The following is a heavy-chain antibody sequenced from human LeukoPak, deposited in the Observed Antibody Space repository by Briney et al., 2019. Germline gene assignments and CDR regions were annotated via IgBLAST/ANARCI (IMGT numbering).Heavy chain of an antibody. Sequence: GGSLRLSCAASGFTFSSYAMSWVRRAPAKALEWVSAISGSGGSTYYADSVKGRFTISRDNSKNTLYLQMNSLRAEDTAVYYCAKGPGYYDSSGYRIDAFDIWGQGTMVTVSS. CDR3: AKGPGYYDSSGYRIDAFDI. J-gene: IGHJ3*02. V-gene: IGHV3-23*01. CDR1: GFTFSSYA. D-gene: IGHD3-22*01. CDR2: ISGSGGST.